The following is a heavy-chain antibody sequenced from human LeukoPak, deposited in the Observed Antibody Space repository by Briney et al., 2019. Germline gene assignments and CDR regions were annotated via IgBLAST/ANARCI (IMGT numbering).Heavy chain of an antibody. CDR3: ARQTAGYYSPFDY. V-gene: IGHV3-7*01. J-gene: IGHJ4*02. CDR2: IKQDGSET. Sequence: GGSLRLSCAASGFTFSTYWMSWVRQAPGKGLEWVANIKQDGSETHYLDSMKGRFTISRDNANNSVYLHMSNLRAEDSAVYFCARQTAGYYSPFDYWGQGTLVTASS. D-gene: IGHD3-9*01. CDR1: GFTFSTYW.